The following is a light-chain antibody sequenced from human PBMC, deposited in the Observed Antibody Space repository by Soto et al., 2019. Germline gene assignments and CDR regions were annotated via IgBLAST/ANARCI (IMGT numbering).Light chain of an antibody. CDR1: QSVSSGY. J-gene: IGKJ1*01. CDR2: DAS. V-gene: IGKV3D-20*01. Sequence: ENFFSQSPPPLSFSPGGKDPPSLGARQSVSSGYLAWYQQKPGLAPRLLIYDASRRATGIPDRFSGSGSGTDFTLTISRLEPEDFAVYYCQRYGSSPQTFGQGTKVDIK. CDR3: QRYGSSPQT.